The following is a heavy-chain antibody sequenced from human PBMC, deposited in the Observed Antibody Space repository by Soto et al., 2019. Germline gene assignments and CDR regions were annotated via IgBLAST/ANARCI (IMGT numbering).Heavy chain of an antibody. Sequence: EVQLVESGGALVQPGGSLRLSCAASGFTVSSKYMSWVRQAPGKGLEWVSLIQSGGNTYYADSVKGRFTISRDTSENTLHLQMDSLRAEDTAVYYCARDDVLCDGGRCYGVPLDVWGKGTKVTVSS. CDR2: IQSGGNT. D-gene: IGHD2-15*01. J-gene: IGHJ6*04. CDR1: GFTVSSKY. V-gene: IGHV3-66*01. CDR3: ARDDVLCDGGRCYGVPLDV.